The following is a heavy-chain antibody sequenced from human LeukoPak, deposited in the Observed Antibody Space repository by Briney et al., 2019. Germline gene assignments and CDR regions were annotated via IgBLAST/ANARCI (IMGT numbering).Heavy chain of an antibody. Sequence: GASVKVSCKASGYTFTSYGISWVRQAPGQGLEWMGWISAYNGNTNYAQKLQGRVTMTTDTSTSTAYMELRSLRSHDTAVYYCARVDIYYDSSGYYSSWFDPWGQGTLVTVSS. CDR2: ISAYNGNT. V-gene: IGHV1-18*01. D-gene: IGHD3-22*01. J-gene: IGHJ5*02. CDR3: ARVDIYYDSSGYYSSWFDP. CDR1: GYTFTSYG.